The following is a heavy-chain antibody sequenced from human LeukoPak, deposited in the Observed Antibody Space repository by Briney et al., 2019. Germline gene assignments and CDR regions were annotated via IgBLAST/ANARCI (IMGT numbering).Heavy chain of an antibody. Sequence: GGSLRLSCAASGSTFSSYSMNWVRQAPGKGLEWVSSISSSSSYIYYSDSVKGRFTISRDNAKNSLYLQMNSLRAEDTAVYYCARAPAYCGGDCSTAGYWGQGTLVTVSS. V-gene: IGHV3-21*01. D-gene: IGHD2-21*02. CDR3: ARAPAYCGGDCSTAGY. CDR1: GSTFSSYS. J-gene: IGHJ4*02. CDR2: ISSSSSYI.